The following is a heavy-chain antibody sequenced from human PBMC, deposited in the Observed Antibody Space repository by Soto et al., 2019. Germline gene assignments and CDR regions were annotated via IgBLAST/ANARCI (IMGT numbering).Heavy chain of an antibody. CDR1: GGSISSSSYY. CDR3: ARHEADYYDSSGYHDY. D-gene: IGHD3-22*01. CDR2: IYYSGST. J-gene: IGHJ4*02. Sequence: PSETLSLTCTVSGGSISSSSYYWGWIRQPPGKGLEWIGSIYYSGSTYYNQSLKSRVTISVDTSKNQFSLKLSSVTAADTAVYYCARHEADYYDSSGYHDYWGQGTLVTVSS. V-gene: IGHV4-39*01.